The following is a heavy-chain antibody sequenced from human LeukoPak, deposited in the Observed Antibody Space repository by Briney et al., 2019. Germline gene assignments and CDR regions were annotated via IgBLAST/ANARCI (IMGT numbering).Heavy chain of an antibody. CDR2: ISYDGSNK. CDR1: GFTFSSYA. Sequence: GGSLRLSCAASGFTFSSYAMHWVRQAPSKGLEWVAVISYDGSNKYYADSVKGRFTISRDNSKNTLYLQMNSLRAEDTAVYYCARVDCGGDCPGAFDIWGQGTMVTVSS. CDR3: ARVDCGGDCPGAFDI. V-gene: IGHV3-30*04. D-gene: IGHD2-21*02. J-gene: IGHJ3*02.